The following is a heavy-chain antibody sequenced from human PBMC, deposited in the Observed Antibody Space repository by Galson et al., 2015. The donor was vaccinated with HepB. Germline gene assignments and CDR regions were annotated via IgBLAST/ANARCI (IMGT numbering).Heavy chain of an antibody. D-gene: IGHD6-19*01. J-gene: IGHJ4*02. CDR2: IWKDETNK. CDR3: VREVRNGWYYFDY. CDR1: EFTFSDYG. V-gene: IGHV3-33*01. Sequence: SLRLSCAASEFTFSDYGMHWVRQAPGKGLEWVALIWKDETNKYYADSVKGRFTISRDNSENTLYLQMNSLRAEDSAVYYCVREVRNGWYYFDYWGPGAQVTVSS.